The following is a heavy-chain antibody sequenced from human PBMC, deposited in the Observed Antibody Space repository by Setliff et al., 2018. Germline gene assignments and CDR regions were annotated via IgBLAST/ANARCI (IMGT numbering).Heavy chain of an antibody. D-gene: IGHD5-18*01. V-gene: IGHV4-39*01. CDR3: ARLPPLHTPMALTFDY. CDR1: GGSISSISYY. CDR2: VYDSGTT. J-gene: IGHJ4*02. Sequence: SETLSLTCTVPGGSISSISYYWGWIRQPPGKGLEWIGTVYDSGTTYYNPSLKSRVTIFVDTSKNQFSLNLNSVTAADTGVYYCARLPPLHTPMALTFDYWGQGILVTVSS.